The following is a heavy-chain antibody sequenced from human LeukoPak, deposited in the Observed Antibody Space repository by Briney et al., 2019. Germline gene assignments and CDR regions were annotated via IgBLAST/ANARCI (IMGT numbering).Heavy chain of an antibody. D-gene: IGHD2-15*01. CDR2: IYYSGST. J-gene: IGHJ4*02. CDR3: ARDCIGCHGFDY. CDR1: GGSISSSNYY. Sequence: PSETLSLTCTVSGGSISSSNYYWGWIRQPPGKGLEWIGSIYYSGSTYYNPSLKSRVTISVDTSKNQFSLKLSSVTAADTAVYYCARDCIGCHGFDYWGQGTLVTVSS. V-gene: IGHV4-39*02.